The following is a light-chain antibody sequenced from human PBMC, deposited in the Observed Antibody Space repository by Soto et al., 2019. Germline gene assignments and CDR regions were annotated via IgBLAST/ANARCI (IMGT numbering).Light chain of an antibody. Sequence: DIQMTQSPSTLSASVVDIVTITRRASQSISSWLAWYQQKPGKAPKLLIYKASSLESGVPSRFSGSGSGTEFTLTISRLEPEDFAVYYCQQYGSSPWTCGKGHKVDIK. CDR3: QQYGSSPWT. CDR1: QSISSW. CDR2: KAS. J-gene: IGKJ1*01. V-gene: IGKV1-5*03.